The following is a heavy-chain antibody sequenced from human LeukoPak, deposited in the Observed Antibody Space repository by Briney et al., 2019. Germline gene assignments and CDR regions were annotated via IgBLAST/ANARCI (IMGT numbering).Heavy chain of an antibody. J-gene: IGHJ4*02. V-gene: IGHV3-30*18. CDR1: GFTFSSYG. CDR3: AKAGSSSGWYGDY. CDR2: ISYDGSNK. D-gene: IGHD6-19*01. Sequence: GGSLRLSCAASGFTFSSYGMHWVRQAPGKGLEWVAVISYDGSNKYYADSVKGRFTISRDNSKNTLYLQMDSLRAEDAAVYYCAKAGSSSGWYGDYWGQGTLVTVSS.